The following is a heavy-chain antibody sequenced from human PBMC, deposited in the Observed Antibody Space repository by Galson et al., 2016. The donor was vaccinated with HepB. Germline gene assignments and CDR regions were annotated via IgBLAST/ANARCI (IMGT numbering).Heavy chain of an antibody. CDR3: ARGGSGSYYKGEDYYYGMDV. Sequence: SLRLSCAASGFTVSSNCMSWVRQAPGKGLEWVSLIYSGGTTFYADSVKGRFTISRDDSKNTLYLQMNSLRAEDTAVYYCARGGSGSYYKGEDYYYGMDVWGQGTTVIVSS. D-gene: IGHD3-10*01. V-gene: IGHV3-53*01. CDR2: IYSGGTT. CDR1: GFTVSSNC. J-gene: IGHJ6*02.